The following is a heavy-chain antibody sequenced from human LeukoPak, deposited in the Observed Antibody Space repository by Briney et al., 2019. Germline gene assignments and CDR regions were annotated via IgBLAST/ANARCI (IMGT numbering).Heavy chain of an antibody. D-gene: IGHD3-22*01. CDR3: TTGITMIVVVVDY. Sequence: GGSLRLSCSASGFTFSDYWMNWVRQAPGKGLEWVGRIKSKTDGGTTDYAAPVKGRFTISRDDSKNTLYLQMNSLKTEDAAVYYCTTGITMIVVVVDYWGQGTLVTVSS. V-gene: IGHV3-15*01. J-gene: IGHJ4*02. CDR1: GFTFSDYW. CDR2: IKSKTDGGTT.